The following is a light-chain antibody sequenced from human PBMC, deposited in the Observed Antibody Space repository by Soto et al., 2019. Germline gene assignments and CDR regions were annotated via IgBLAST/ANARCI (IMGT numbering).Light chain of an antibody. CDR3: QQYKNLPRT. CDR1: QSVSSN. V-gene: IGKV3-15*01. J-gene: IGKJ1*01. Sequence: EIVMTQSPATLSVSPGERATLSCRASQSVSSNLAWYQQKPGQAPRLLIYGASTRATGIPARFSGSGSGTEFTLTISSLQSEDFAVFYCQQYKNLPRTFGQGTKLAI. CDR2: GAS.